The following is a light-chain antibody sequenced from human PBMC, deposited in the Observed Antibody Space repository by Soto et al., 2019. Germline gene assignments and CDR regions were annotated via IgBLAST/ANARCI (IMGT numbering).Light chain of an antibody. CDR2: TND. J-gene: IGLJ1*01. Sequence: VLTQPPSASGTPGQRVIVSCSGSSSNIGKNTVNWYQQLPGTAPKLLIYTNDQRPSGVPDRFSGSKSGTSASLAISGLQSEDEADYYCAAWDDSLNAFYVFGTGTKVTVL. CDR1: SSNIGKNT. V-gene: IGLV1-44*01. CDR3: AAWDDSLNAFYV.